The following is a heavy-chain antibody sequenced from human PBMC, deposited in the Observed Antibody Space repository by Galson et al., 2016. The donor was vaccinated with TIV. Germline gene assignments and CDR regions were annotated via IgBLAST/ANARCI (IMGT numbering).Heavy chain of an antibody. CDR1: GGSISSSNW. CDR2: IFHSGST. D-gene: IGHD3-10*01. V-gene: IGHV4-4*02. J-gene: IGHJ4*02. CDR3: ARDPRGITLQDYYFDY. Sequence: LSLTCAVSGGSISSSNWWSWVRQAPGRGLEWIGEIFHSGSTNYNPSLKSRVTISIDKSKNQFSLKVSSVTAADTAVYYCARDPRGITLQDYYFDYWGQGTLVTVSS.